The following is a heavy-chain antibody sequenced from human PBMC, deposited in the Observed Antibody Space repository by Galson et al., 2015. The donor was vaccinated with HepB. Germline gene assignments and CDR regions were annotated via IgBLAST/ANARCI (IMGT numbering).Heavy chain of an antibody. CDR2: ISAYNGNT. J-gene: IGHJ3*02. D-gene: IGHD3-10*01. Sequence: SVKVSCKAPGYTFTSYGISGVRQAPGQGLEWMGWISAYNGNTNYAQKLQGRVTMTTDTSTSTAYMGLRSLRSDDTAVYYCARGHYGSGSYDAFDIWGQGTMVTVSS. CDR3: ARGHYGSGSYDAFDI. V-gene: IGHV1-18*04. CDR1: GYTFTSYG.